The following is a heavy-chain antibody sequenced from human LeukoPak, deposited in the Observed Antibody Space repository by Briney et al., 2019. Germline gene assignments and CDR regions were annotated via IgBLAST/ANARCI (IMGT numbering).Heavy chain of an antibody. Sequence: PSETLSLTCTVSGGSISSGGYYWSWIRQHPGKGLEWIGYVYYTGSTYYNPSLKSRVTISVDTSENQFSLKVSSVTAADTAVYYCARGGDYGSYYFDYWGQGTLVTVSS. J-gene: IGHJ4*02. D-gene: IGHD3-10*01. CDR3: ARGGDYGSYYFDY. V-gene: IGHV4-31*03. CDR2: VYYTGST. CDR1: GGSISSGGYY.